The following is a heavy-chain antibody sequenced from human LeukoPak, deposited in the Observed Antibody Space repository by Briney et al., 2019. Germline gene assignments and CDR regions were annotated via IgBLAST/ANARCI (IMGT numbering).Heavy chain of an antibody. CDR3: ATELRIGATGYLFAFDI. J-gene: IGHJ3*02. D-gene: IGHD1-1*01. CDR2: ISFDESNK. Sequence: GGSLRLSCAASGFTFGSYAMHWVRQAPGKGLEWVALISFDESNKYYADSVKGRFTISRDNYKNTLYLQMNSLRVEDTAVYYCATELRIGATGYLFAFDIWGQGTMVTVSS. CDR1: GFTFGSYA. V-gene: IGHV3-30*03.